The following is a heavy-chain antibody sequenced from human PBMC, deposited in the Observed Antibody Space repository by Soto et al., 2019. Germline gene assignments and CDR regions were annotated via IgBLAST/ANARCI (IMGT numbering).Heavy chain of an antibody. CDR1: GCSISSGGYS. Sequence: SETLSLTCAVSGCSISSGGYSWSWIRQPPGKGLEWIGYIYHSGSTYYNPSLKSRVTISVDRSKNQFSLKLSSVTAADTAVYYCASSRGSPVTLDYWGQGTLVTVSS. CDR2: IYHSGST. D-gene: IGHD1-26*01. J-gene: IGHJ4*02. CDR3: ASSRGSPVTLDY. V-gene: IGHV4-30-2*01.